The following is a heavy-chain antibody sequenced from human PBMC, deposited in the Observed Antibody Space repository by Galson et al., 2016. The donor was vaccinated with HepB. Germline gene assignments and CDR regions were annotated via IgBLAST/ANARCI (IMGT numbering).Heavy chain of an antibody. CDR3: ARGRRGAISDFFDS. D-gene: IGHD3-10*01. V-gene: IGHV3-74*01. CDR1: GFTFRSYD. J-gene: IGHJ4*02. Sequence: SLRLSCAASGFTFRSYDMGWVRQAPGKGLVWVSRIKTDGSITGYADSVKGRFTISRANGKKTMYLQMNSLRAEDTALYYCARGRRGAISDFFDSWGQGTLVTVSS. CDR2: IKTDGSIT.